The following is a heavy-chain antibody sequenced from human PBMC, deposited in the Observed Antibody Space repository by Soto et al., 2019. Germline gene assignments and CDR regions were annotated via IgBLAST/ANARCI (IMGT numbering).Heavy chain of an antibody. J-gene: IGHJ4*02. CDR3: ARDRTVVGASCLGY. V-gene: IGHV1-69*06. CDR2: IIPIFNTA. CDR1: GGTFSNYA. D-gene: IGHD2-2*01. Sequence: SVKVSCKASGGTFSNYAISWVRQAPGQGLEWMGGIIPIFNTANYAQKFQGRVTITADKSTSTAYMELRSLRSDDTAVYYCARDRTVVGASCLGYWRQGTLVTVSS.